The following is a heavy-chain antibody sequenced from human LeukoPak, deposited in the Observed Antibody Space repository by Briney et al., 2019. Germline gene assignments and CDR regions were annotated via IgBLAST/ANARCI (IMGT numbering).Heavy chain of an antibody. CDR3: ARHGVVVPAADPYYYHYGMDV. V-gene: IGHV4-59*08. CDR2: IYYSGST. Sequence: PSETLSLTCTVSGGSISSYYWSWIRQPPGKGLEWIGYIYYSGSTNYNPSLKSRVTISVDTSKNQFSLKLSSVTAADTAVYYCARHGVVVPAADPYYYHYGMDVWGQGTTVTVSS. D-gene: IGHD2-2*01. CDR1: GGSISSYY. J-gene: IGHJ6*02.